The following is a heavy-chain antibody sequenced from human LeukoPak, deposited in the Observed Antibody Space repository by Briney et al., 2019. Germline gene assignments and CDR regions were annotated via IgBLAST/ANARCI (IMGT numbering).Heavy chain of an antibody. CDR3: ARDLTMAFDY. CDR1: GFTFSSDA. V-gene: IGHV3-23*01. J-gene: IGHJ4*02. CDR2: ISGSGGST. D-gene: IGHD3-10*01. Sequence: GGSLRLSCAASGFTFSSDAMSWVRQAPGKGLEWVSAISGSGGSTYYADSVKGRFTISRDNSKNMLYLHMNSLRAEDTAVYYCARDLTMAFDYWGQGTLVTVSS.